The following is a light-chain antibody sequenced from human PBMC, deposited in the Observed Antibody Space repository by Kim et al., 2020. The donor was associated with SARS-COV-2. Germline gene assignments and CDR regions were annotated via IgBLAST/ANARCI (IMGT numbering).Light chain of an antibody. CDR2: YGS. CDR3: QVWDSNRDVE. V-gene: IGLV3-21*04. CDR1: NIGSKS. Sequence: SYELSQPPSVSVAPGETATITCGGHNIGSKSVHWYQQQPGQAPVLVISYGSDRPSGIPERFSGSNSGNTATLTINRVEAGDEADYYCQVWDSNRDVEFGGGTQLTVL. J-gene: IGLJ3*02.